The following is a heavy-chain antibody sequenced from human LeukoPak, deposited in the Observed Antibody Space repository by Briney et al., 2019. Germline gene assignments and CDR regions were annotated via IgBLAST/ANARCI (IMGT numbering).Heavy chain of an antibody. CDR1: GFTFSSYE. CDR2: ISSSGSTI. D-gene: IGHD2-21*02. Sequence: PGGSLRLSCAASGFTFSSYEMNWVRQAPGKGLEWVSYISSSGSTIYYADSVKGRFTISRDNAKNSLYPQMNSLRAEDTAVYYCARDLGVVTAFFEYWGQGTLVTVSS. CDR3: ARDLGVVTAFFEY. J-gene: IGHJ4*02. V-gene: IGHV3-48*03.